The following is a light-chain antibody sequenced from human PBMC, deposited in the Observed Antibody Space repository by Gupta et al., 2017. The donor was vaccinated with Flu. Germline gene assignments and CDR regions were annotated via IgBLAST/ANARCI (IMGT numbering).Light chain of an antibody. CDR3: AGWDDSLNEWL. CDR2: SNN. V-gene: IGLV1-44*01. J-gene: IGLJ2*01. Sequence: ITSCSGRSSNIGNNTVSCYQLFPATAPNLLNYSNNQRPAGVPGRFSGTKSGTAASLAISGLQAEDEADYYCAGWDDSLNEWLFGGGTKLTVL. CDR1: SSNIGNNT.